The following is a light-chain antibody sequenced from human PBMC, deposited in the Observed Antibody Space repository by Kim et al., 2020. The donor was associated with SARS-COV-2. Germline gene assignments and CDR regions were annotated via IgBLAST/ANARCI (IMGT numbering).Light chain of an antibody. J-gene: IGKJ1*01. CDR1: QSITSNH. CDR3: QQYHTSRT. Sequence: LSPGERATLSCRASQSITSNHLAWYQHKPGQCPRLLIYGASSRATGIPDRFSGSGSGTDFTLTISRLEPEDFAVYYCQQYHTSRTFGQGTKVDIK. CDR2: GAS. V-gene: IGKV3-20*01.